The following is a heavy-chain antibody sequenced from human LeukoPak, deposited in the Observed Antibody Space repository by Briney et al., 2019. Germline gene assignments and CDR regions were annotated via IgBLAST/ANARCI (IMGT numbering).Heavy chain of an antibody. D-gene: IGHD6-6*01. CDR3: ARDTLTYSSSPI. V-gene: IGHV3-11*01. Sequence: GGSLRLSCAASGFTFSDYHMSWIRQAPGKGLEWVSYISSSGSTIYYADSVKGRFTISRDNAKNSLYLQMNSLRAEDTAVYYCARDTLTYSSSPIWGQGTLVTVSS. J-gene: IGHJ4*02. CDR2: ISSSGSTI. CDR1: GFTFSDYH.